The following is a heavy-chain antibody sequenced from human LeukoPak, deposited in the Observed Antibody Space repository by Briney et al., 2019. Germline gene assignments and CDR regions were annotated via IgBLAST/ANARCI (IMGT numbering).Heavy chain of an antibody. J-gene: IGHJ4*02. Sequence: SETLSLTCTVSGGSINNYHWSWIRQPAGKGLEWIGQIHTSGSTNYNPPLKSRVTMSIDTPENQLSLRIRSVTAADTAVYYCARRDISSGWSFDYWGQGTLVTVSS. D-gene: IGHD6-19*01. V-gene: IGHV4-4*07. CDR2: IHTSGST. CDR1: GGSINNYH. CDR3: ARRDISSGWSFDY.